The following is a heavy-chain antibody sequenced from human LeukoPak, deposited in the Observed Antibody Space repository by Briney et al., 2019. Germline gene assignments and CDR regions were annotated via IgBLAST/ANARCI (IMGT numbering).Heavy chain of an antibody. Sequence: GGSLKIYCKESGYSFTSYWIGWVRQMPGKDLEWMGIIYPGDSDTRYSPSFQGQVTISADKSISTAYLQWSSLKASDTAMYYCARLQGGSGSFPDYWGQGTLVTVSS. V-gene: IGHV5-51*01. CDR3: ARLQGGSGSFPDY. J-gene: IGHJ4*02. CDR1: GYSFTSYW. D-gene: IGHD3-10*01. CDR2: IYPGDSDT.